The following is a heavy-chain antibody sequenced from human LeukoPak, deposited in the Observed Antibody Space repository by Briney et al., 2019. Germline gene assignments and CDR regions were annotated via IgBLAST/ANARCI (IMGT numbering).Heavy chain of an antibody. CDR2: INHSGST. CDR1: GGSFSGYY. D-gene: IGHD2-2*01. CDR3: ARRGIVVVPAARPRGWFDP. J-gene: IGHJ5*02. V-gene: IGHV4-34*01. Sequence: SETLSLTCAVYGGSFSGYYWSWIRQPPGKGLEWIGEINHSGSTNYNPSLKSRVTISVDTSKNQFSLKLSSVTAADTAVYYCARRGIVVVPAARPRGWFDPWGQGTLVTVSS.